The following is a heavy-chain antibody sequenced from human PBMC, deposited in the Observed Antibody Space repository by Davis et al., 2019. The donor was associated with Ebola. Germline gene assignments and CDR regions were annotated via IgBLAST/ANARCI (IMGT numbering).Heavy chain of an antibody. CDR1: GFSFSDYA. CDR3: ARGAYYDFWSGLGY. Sequence: PGGSLRLSCAASGFSFSDYAMSWVRQAPGKGLEWVAVISYDGRNKYDADSVKGRFTISRDNPKNTLNLQMNSLRAEDTAVYYCARGAYYDFWSGLGYWGQGTLVTVSS. J-gene: IGHJ4*02. D-gene: IGHD3-3*01. CDR2: ISYDGRNK. V-gene: IGHV3-30*04.